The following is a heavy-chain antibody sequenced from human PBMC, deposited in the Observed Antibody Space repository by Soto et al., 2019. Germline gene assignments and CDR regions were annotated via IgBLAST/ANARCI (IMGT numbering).Heavy chain of an antibody. J-gene: IGHJ5*02. V-gene: IGHV1-69*02. CDR2: IIPILGIA. CDR3: AFVDYYDSSGYPLFP. Sequence: SVKVYCKASGGTFTSYTISLVRQAPGQGLEWMGRIIPILGIANYAQKFQGRVTITADKSASTAYMELSSLRSEDTAVYYCAFVDYYDSSGYPLFPWGQGTLVTVSS. CDR1: GGTFTSYT. D-gene: IGHD3-22*01.